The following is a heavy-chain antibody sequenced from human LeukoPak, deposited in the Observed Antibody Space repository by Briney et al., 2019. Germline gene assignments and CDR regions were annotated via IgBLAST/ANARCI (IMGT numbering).Heavy chain of an antibody. CDR1: GGSINGYA. V-gene: IGHV1-69*06. D-gene: IGHD1-1*01. CDR3: ATPPPGYSFSNHYYYMDV. J-gene: IGHJ6*03. CDR2: IIPIFGTV. Sequence: ASVKVSCNTSGGSINGYAVYWVRQAPGQGLEWMGRIIPIFGTVHYAQKFQERLTITADKSTNTAHMELSSLRSDDTAISYCATPPPGYSFSNHYYYMDVWGKGTTVTVSS.